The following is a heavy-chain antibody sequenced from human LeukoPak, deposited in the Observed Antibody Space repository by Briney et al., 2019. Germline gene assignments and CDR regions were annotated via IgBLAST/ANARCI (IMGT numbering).Heavy chain of an antibody. D-gene: IGHD5-12*01. CDR3: ARVSGYDWESFYDY. CDR1: GGSISSHY. Sequence: SETLSLTCTVSGGSISSHYWSWIRQSPGKGLEWIGYIYYSGSTNYNPSLKSRVTISVDTSKNQFSLKLSSVTAADTAVYYCARVSGYDWESFYDYWGQGTLVTVSS. V-gene: IGHV4-59*11. CDR2: IYYSGST. J-gene: IGHJ4*02.